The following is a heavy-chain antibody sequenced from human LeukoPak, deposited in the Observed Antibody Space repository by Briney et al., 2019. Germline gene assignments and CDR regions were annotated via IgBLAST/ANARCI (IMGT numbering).Heavy chain of an antibody. CDR2: IEQDGSEK. Sequence: GRSLRLSCAASGFTFSNYWMTWVRQAPGKGLEWVANIEQDGSEKYYVDSVKGRFTISRDNAKNSLYLQMNSLRAEDTAVCHCARDDYGSGSLTYWGQGTLVTVSS. J-gene: IGHJ4*02. D-gene: IGHD3-10*01. V-gene: IGHV3-7*04. CDR1: GFTFSNYW. CDR3: ARDDYGSGSLTY.